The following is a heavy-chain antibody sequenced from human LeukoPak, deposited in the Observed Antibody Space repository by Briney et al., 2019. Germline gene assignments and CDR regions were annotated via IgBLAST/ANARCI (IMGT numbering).Heavy chain of an antibody. Sequence: GGSLRLSCAASGFTFSDYYMIWIGQAPGKGLEGVSYISSSGSTIYYADSVKGRFTISRDNAKNSLYLQMNSLRAEDTAVYYCARDLQTGYDSSELPEGFDYWGQGTLVTVSS. D-gene: IGHD3-22*01. J-gene: IGHJ4*02. CDR2: ISSSGSTI. CDR1: GFTFSDYY. CDR3: ARDLQTGYDSSELPEGFDY. V-gene: IGHV3-11*01.